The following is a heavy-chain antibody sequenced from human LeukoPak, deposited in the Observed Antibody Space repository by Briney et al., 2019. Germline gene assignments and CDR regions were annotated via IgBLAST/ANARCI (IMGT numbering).Heavy chain of an antibody. CDR1: GGSNSSGDYY. V-gene: IGHV4-30-4*08. Sequence: PSETLSLTSTVSGGSNSSGDYYWSWIRQPPGKGLEWIGYIYYNGSTYYNPSPKSRVTISVDTSKNQFSLKLSSVTAADTAVYYCARALLMPWFDYWGQGTLVTVSS. CDR3: ARALLMPWFDY. D-gene: IGHD2-8*01. CDR2: IYYNGST. J-gene: IGHJ4*02.